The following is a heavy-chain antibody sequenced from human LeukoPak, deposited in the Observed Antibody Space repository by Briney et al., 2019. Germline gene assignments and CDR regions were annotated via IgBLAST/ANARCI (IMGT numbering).Heavy chain of an antibody. V-gene: IGHV1-2*02. D-gene: IGHD1-26*01. CDR1: GYTFTGYC. J-gene: IGHJ4*02. CDR3: ARLYSGSKSFDY. Sequence: ASVKVSCKASGYTFTGYCMHWVRQAPGQGLEWMGWINPNSGGTNYAQKFQGRVTITRDTSISTAYMELSRLRSDDTAVYYCARLYSGSKSFDYWGQGTLVTVSS. CDR2: INPNSGGT.